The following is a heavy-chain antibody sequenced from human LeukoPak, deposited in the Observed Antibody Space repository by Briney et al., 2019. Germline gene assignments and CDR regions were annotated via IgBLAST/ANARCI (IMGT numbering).Heavy chain of an antibody. CDR1: GFTFSDYY. J-gene: IGHJ6*04. CDR3: ARDFAFGDGYPVV. V-gene: IGHV3-11*04. Sequence: GGSLRLSCAASGFTFSDYYMSWIRQAPGKGLEWVSYISSSGSTIYYTDSVKGRFTISRDNAKNSLYLQMNSLRAEDTAVYYCARDFAFGDGYPVVWGKGTTVTVSS. D-gene: IGHD5-24*01. CDR2: ISSSGSTI.